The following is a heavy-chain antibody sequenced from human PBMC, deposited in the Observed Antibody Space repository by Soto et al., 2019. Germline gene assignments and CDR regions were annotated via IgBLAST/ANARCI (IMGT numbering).Heavy chain of an antibody. V-gene: IGHV2-5*02. CDR2: IYWDDDK. J-gene: IGHJ3*02. Sequence: QITLKESGPTLVKPTQTLTLTCTFSGFSLSTSGVGVGWIRQPPGKALEWLALIYWDDDKRYSPSLKSRLTITKDTSKNQVVLTMTNMDPVDTATYYCAHRQRDYGSGWDAFDIWGQGTMVAVSS. D-gene: IGHD6-19*01. CDR3: AHRQRDYGSGWDAFDI. CDR1: GFSLSTSGVG.